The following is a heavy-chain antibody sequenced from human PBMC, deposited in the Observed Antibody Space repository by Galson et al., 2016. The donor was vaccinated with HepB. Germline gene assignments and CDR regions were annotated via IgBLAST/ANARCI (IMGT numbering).Heavy chain of an antibody. CDR2: IRYIDSSNDSP. D-gene: IGHD1-14*01. Sequence: SLRLSCAASGFTFSSFAMSWVRQAAGEGLEWVSTIRYIDSSNDSPYYAASVNGRFTISRDNAKNMLYLQMNSLRAEDTAVYYCAKVIQPRFIDLTFDYWGQGTLVTVSA. CDR3: AKVIQPRFIDLTFDY. J-gene: IGHJ4*02. CDR1: GFTFSSFA. V-gene: IGHV3-23*01.